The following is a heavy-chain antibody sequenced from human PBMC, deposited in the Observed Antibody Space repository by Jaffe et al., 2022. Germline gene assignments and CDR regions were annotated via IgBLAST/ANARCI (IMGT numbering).Heavy chain of an antibody. CDR3: AKDGASREYDSSGYYYYYYYMDV. CDR2: IRYDGSNK. J-gene: IGHJ6*03. D-gene: IGHD3-22*01. CDR1: GFTFSSYG. Sequence: QVQLVESGGGVVQPGGSLRLSCAASGFTFSSYGMHWVRQAPGKGLEWVAFIRYDGSNKYYADSVKGRFTISRDNSKNTLYLQMNSLRAEDTAVYYCAKDGASREYDSSGYYYYYYYMDVWGKGTTVTVSS. V-gene: IGHV3-30*02.